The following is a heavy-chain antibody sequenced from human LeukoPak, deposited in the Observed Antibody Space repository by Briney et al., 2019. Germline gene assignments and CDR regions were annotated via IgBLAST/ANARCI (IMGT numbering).Heavy chain of an antibody. CDR3: ARDGYGLDTPMVSTNFDY. CDR1: GFTFRGSA. D-gene: IGHD5-18*01. J-gene: IGHJ4*02. CDR2: TSYDGRNK. Sequence: GGSLRLFCAASGFTFRGSAMHWVRQAPGKGLEWVAVTSYDGRNKYYADFAKGRFTISRDNSKNTLYLQMNSLRPEDTAVYYCARDGYGLDTPMVSTNFDYWGQGTLVTVSS. V-gene: IGHV3-30*04.